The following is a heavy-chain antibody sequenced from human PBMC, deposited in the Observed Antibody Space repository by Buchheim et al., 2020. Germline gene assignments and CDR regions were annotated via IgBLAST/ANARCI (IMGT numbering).Heavy chain of an antibody. V-gene: IGHV1-46*01. CDR3: ARASRPYYYDSSGYGRNWFDP. CDR2: INPSGGST. D-gene: IGHD3-22*01. Sequence: QVQLVQSGAEVKKPGASVKVSCKASGYTFTSYYMHWVRQAPGQGLEWMGIINPSGGSTSYAQKFQGRVTMTRDTSTSTVYMELSSLRSEDTAVYYCARASRPYYYDSSGYGRNWFDPWGQGTL. CDR1: GYTFTSYY. J-gene: IGHJ5*02.